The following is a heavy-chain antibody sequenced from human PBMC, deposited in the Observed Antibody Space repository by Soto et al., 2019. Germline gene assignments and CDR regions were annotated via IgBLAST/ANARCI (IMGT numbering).Heavy chain of an antibody. CDR1: GFSFSTFS. V-gene: IGHV3-21*01. D-gene: IGHD3-9*01. CDR3: STDDCGAYYFEGLGV. CDR2: ISSSSGYI. Sequence: GGSLRLSCEASGFSFSTFSMNWVRQAPGKGLEYVSVISSSSGYIYYADSVKGRFTVSRDNARNTLFLQMSGLRQEDTAVYYCSTDDCGAYYFEGLGVLGQGTSVTV. J-gene: IGHJ6*02.